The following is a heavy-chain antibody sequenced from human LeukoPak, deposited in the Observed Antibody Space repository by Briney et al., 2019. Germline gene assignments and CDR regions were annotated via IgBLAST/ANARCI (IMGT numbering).Heavy chain of an antibody. CDR2: INHSGST. V-gene: IGHV4-34*01. Sequence: PSETLSLTCAVYGGSFSGYYWSWIRQPPGKWLEWIGEINHSGSTNYNPSLKSRVTISVDTSKNQFSLKLSSVTAADTAVYYCARLSIAARVWDYWGQGTLVTVSS. CDR3: ARLSIAARVWDY. CDR1: GGSFSGYY. J-gene: IGHJ4*02. D-gene: IGHD6-6*01.